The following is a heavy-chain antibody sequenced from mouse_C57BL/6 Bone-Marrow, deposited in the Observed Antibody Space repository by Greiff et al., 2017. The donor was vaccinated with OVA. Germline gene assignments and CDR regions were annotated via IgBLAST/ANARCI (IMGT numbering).Heavy chain of an antibody. J-gene: IGHJ4*01. V-gene: IGHV1-55*01. CDR1: GYTFTSYW. Sequence: QVQLQQPGAELVKPGASVKMSCKASGYTFTSYWITWVKQRPGQGLEWIGDIYPGSGSTNYNEKFKSKATLTVYTSSSTAYMQLSSLTSEDSAVYYGARPFGPWGQGTSVTVSS. CDR2: IYPGSGST. CDR3: ARPFGP.